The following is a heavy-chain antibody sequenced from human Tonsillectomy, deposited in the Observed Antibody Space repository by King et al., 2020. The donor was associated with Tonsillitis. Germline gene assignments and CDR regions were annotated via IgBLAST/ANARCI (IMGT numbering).Heavy chain of an antibody. CDR1: GFNFGAFW. V-gene: IGHV3-7*01. CDR3: ARDSSPALSGTWYDAFDI. CDR2: IKRDGSKT. J-gene: IGHJ3*02. D-gene: IGHD2-15*01. Sequence: VQLVESGGGLVQPGGSLRLSCAASGFNFGAFWLTWVRQAPGKGLEWVANIKRDGSKTHYLDSVKGRFTVSRDNAKNSLYLQMNSLRAEDTAVYYCARDSSPALSGTWYDAFDIWGQGTMVTVSS.